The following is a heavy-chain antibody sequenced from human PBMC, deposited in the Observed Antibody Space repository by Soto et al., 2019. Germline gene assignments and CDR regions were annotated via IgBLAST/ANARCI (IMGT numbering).Heavy chain of an antibody. CDR2: IYYSGST. CDR3: ARVYTGSYSDS. D-gene: IGHD1-26*01. J-gene: IGHJ4*02. Sequence: SETLSLTCNVSGDSISSSFYYWGWIRQPPGKGLEWIGYIYYSGSTNYNPSLKSRVTISVDTSKNQFSLKLSSVTAADTAVYYCARVYTGSYSDSWGRGTLVTVSS. CDR1: GDSISSSFYY. V-gene: IGHV4-61*05.